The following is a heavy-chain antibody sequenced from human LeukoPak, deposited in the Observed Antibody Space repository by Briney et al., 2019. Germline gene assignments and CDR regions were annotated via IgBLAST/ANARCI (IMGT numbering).Heavy chain of an antibody. Sequence: PGGSLRLSCAASGFTFSSYEMNWVRQAPGKGLEWVSYISSSGSTIYYADSVKGRFTISRDNAKNPLYLQMNSLRAEDTALYYCARVPYYDFWSGYYSDPWGQGTLVTVSS. CDR3: ARVPYYDFWSGYYSDP. V-gene: IGHV3-48*03. D-gene: IGHD3-3*01. CDR2: ISSSGSTI. J-gene: IGHJ5*02. CDR1: GFTFSSYE.